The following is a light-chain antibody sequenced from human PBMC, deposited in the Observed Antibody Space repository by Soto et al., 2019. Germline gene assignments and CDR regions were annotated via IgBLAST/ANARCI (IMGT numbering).Light chain of an antibody. CDR2: DVS. J-gene: IGLJ2*01. CDR1: SSDVGAYDY. V-gene: IGLV2-14*01. Sequence: QSALTQPASVSGSPGQSITISCTGTSSDVGAYDYVSWYQQHPRKAPKLMIYDVSDRPSEVSNRFSGSKSGNTASLTISGLQAEDGGDYYCSSYTSTSTLVFGGGTKLAVL. CDR3: SSYTSTSTLV.